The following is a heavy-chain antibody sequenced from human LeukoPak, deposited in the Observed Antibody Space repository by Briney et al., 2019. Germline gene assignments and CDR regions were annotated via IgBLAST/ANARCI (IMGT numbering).Heavy chain of an antibody. CDR1: GGSIINNY. CDR2: VHSGGTT. D-gene: IGHD5-12*01. V-gene: IGHV4-4*07. Sequence: PSETLSLTCTVSGGSIINNYWAWIRQPAGNGLEWIGRVHSGGTTNYNPSFRSRVTMSVNTSKNQVSLILSSVTAADTAVYFCARDYAAGYIRGYEHYYYYMDVWGKGTTVTVSS. CDR3: ARDYAAGYIRGYEHYYYYMDV. J-gene: IGHJ6*03.